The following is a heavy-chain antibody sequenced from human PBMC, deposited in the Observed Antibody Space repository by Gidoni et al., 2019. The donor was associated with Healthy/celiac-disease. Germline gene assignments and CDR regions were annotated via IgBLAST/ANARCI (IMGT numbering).Heavy chain of an antibody. Sequence: EVQLLESGGGLVQPGGSLRLSCAASGFPFSSYAMSWVRQAPGKGLEWVSAISGSGGSTYYADSVKGRFTISRDNSKNTLYLQMNSLRAEDTAVYYCAKGWGDGYYYYGMDVWGQGTTVTVSS. J-gene: IGHJ6*02. CDR2: ISGSGGST. D-gene: IGHD3-16*01. V-gene: IGHV3-23*01. CDR3: AKGWGDGYYYYGMDV. CDR1: GFPFSSYA.